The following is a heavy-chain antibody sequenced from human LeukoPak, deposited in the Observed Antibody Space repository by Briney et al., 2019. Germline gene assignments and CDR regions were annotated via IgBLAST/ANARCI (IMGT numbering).Heavy chain of an antibody. D-gene: IGHD3-22*01. J-gene: IGHJ4*02. CDR3: VGDSSAHYYGEKHFDY. V-gene: IGHV4-4*07. CDR2: IYSSGYSSGNT. CDR1: GGSISNYC. Sequence: SETLSLTCTVSGGSISNYCWSWIRQPAGKGLEWIGRIYSSGYSSGNTNYNPSLNSRVTMSVDTSKNQFSLNLSSVTAADTAMYCCVGDSSAHYYGEKHFDYWGQGTLVTVSS.